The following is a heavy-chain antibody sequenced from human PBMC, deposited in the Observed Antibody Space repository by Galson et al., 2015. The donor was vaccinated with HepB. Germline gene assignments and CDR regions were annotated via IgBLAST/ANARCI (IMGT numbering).Heavy chain of an antibody. CDR3: ARDLQTYYDYVWGSYRELDY. V-gene: IGHV1-18*01. D-gene: IGHD3-16*02. Sequence: SVKVSCKASGYTFTSYGISWVRQAPGQGLEWMGWISAYNGNTNYAQKLQGRVTMTTDTSTSTAYMELRSLRSDDTAVYYCARDLQTYYDYVWGSYRELDYWGQGTLVTVSS. CDR2: ISAYNGNT. CDR1: GYTFTSYG. J-gene: IGHJ4*02.